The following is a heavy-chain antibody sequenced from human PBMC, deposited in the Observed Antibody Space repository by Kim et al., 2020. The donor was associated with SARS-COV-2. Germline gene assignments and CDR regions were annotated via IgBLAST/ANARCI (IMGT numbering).Heavy chain of an antibody. V-gene: IGHV3-11*06. CDR3: AGGVPSGYCSSSTCPSFDY. J-gene: IGHJ4*02. D-gene: IGHD2-2*01. Sequence: KGRFTISRDSAKNSLYLQMNSLRPEDTAVYFCAGGVPSGYCSSSTCPSFDYWGQGALVTVSS.